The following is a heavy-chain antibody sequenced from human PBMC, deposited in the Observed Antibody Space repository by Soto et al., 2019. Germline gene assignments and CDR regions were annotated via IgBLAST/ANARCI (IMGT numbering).Heavy chain of an antibody. V-gene: IGHV3-23*01. J-gene: IGHJ3*02. D-gene: IGHD3-3*01. CDR1: GFTFSSYA. CDR2: ISGSGGST. Sequence: GGSLRLSCAASGFTFSSYAMSWVRQAPGKGLEWVSAISGSGGSTYYADSVKGRFTISRDNSKHTLYLQMNSLRAEDTAVYYCAMPYYDFWSGYYGAFDIWGQGTMVTVSS. CDR3: AMPYYDFWSGYYGAFDI.